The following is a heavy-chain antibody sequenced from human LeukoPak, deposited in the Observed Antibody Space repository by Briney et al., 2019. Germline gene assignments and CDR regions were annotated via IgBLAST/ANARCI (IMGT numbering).Heavy chain of an antibody. V-gene: IGHV4-39*01. CDR3: AKISSGWYDYYYGMDV. CDR2: IYYSGST. CDR1: GGSISSSSYY. Sequence: SETLSLTCAVSGGSISSSSYYWGWIRQPPGKGLEWLGSIYYSGSTYYNPSLKSRVTISVDTSKIQCSLKLSSVTAADTAVYYCAKISSGWYDYYYGMDVWGQGTTVTVSS. D-gene: IGHD6-19*01. J-gene: IGHJ6*02.